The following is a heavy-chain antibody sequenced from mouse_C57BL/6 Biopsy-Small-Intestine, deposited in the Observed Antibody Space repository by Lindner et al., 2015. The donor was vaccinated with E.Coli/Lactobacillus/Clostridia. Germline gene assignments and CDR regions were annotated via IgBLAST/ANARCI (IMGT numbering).Heavy chain of an antibody. J-gene: IGHJ2*01. CDR2: IYPRSGNT. V-gene: IGHV1-81*01. CDR1: GYTFTSYG. Sequence: VQLQESGAELARPGASVKLSCKASGYTFTSYGISWVKQRTGQGLEWIGEIYPRSGNTYYNEKFKGKATLTADKSSTTAYMHLSSLTSEDSAVYFCARSDWNSYYFDYWGQGTTLTVPS. CDR3: ARSDWNSYYFDY.